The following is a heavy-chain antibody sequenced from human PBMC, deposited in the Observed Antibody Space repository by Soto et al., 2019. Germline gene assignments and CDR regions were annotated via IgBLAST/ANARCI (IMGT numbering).Heavy chain of an antibody. Sequence: SLRLSCAASGFALSNYRMNWVRQAPGKGLEWLSYIDTSSTTIYYADSVRGRFTISRDNVENSLFLQMHSLRDEDTAVYYCARDLPYDRHGYTFEPFDSWGQGTLVTVSS. J-gene: IGHJ4*02. CDR1: GFALSNYR. CDR2: IDTSSTTI. CDR3: ARDLPYDRHGYTFEPFDS. V-gene: IGHV3-48*02. D-gene: IGHD5-12*01.